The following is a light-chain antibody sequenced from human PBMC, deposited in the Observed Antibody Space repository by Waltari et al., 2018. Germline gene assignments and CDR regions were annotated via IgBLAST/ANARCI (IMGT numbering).Light chain of an antibody. J-gene: IGLJ2*01. CDR1: SGYRTYK. V-gene: IGLV9-49*01. CDR3: GADHGSGSNFLVV. CDR2: VGTGGIVG. Sequence: QPVLTQPPSASASLGASVTLTCTLSSGYRTYKVDWYQQRPGKGPRFVMRVGTGGIVGSKGDGIPDRFSVLGSGLNRYLTIKNIQEEDESDYHCGADHGSGSNFLVVFGGGTKLTVL.